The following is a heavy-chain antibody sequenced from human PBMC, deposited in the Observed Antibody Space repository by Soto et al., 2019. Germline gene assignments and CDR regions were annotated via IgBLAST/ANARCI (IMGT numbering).Heavy chain of an antibody. V-gene: IGHV5-51*01. D-gene: IGHD2-2*01. CDR1: GYSFTSYW. Sequence: GESLKISCKGSGYSFTSYWIGRVRQMPGKGLEWMGIIYPGDSDTRYSPSFQGQVTISADKSISTAYLQWSSLKASDTAMYYCARLRYCSSTSCYGSGSWFDPWGQGTLVTVSS. CDR2: IYPGDSDT. CDR3: ARLRYCSSTSCYGSGSWFDP. J-gene: IGHJ5*02.